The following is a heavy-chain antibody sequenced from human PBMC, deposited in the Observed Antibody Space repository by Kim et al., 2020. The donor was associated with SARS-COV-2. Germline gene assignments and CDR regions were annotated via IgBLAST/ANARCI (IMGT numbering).Heavy chain of an antibody. CDR3: ARDSYSFASYFFDY. V-gene: IGHV3-48*03. Sequence: YADSVKCRFTISRDDAKSSLYLQMDSLRVEDTAIYYCARDSYSFASYFFDYWGQGTQLTVSS. J-gene: IGHJ4*02. D-gene: IGHD1-26*01.